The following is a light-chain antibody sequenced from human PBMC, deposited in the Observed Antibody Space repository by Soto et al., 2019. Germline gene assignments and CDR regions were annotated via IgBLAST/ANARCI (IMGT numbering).Light chain of an antibody. V-gene: IGLV4-69*01. CDR3: QTWGTGIQV. Sequence: QSALTQSPSASASLGASVKLTCTLSSGHSSYAIAWHQQQPEKGPRYLMKLNSDGSHSKGDGIPDRFSGSSSGAERYLTISSLQSEGEADYYCQTWGTGIQVFGGGTKLTVL. CDR2: LNSDGSH. J-gene: IGLJ2*01. CDR1: SGHSSYA.